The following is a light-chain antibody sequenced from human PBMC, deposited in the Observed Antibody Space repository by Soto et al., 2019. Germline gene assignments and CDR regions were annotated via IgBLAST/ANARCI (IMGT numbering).Light chain of an antibody. CDR3: QAWDSSTAV. J-gene: IGLJ2*01. CDR2: QDN. Sequence: SYELTQPPSVSVSPGQTASITCSGDKLGEKYACWFQQKSGQSPVLVIYQDNKRPSGIPERFSGSNSGNTATLTISGTQAMDEADYYCQAWDSSTAVFGGGTQLTVL. V-gene: IGLV3-1*01. CDR1: KLGEKY.